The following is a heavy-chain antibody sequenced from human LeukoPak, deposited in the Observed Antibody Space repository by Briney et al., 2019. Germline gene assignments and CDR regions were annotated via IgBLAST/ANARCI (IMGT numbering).Heavy chain of an antibody. CDR3: ARITLVGASSWFDP. CDR1: GGSISSGGYY. D-gene: IGHD1-26*01. V-gene: IGHV4-30-2*01. Sequence: PSQTLSLTCTVSGGSISSGGYYWSWLRQPPGKGLEWIGYIYHSGSTYYNPSLKSRVTISVDRSKNQFSLKVSSVTAADTAVYYCARITLVGASSWFDPWGQGTLVTVSS. J-gene: IGHJ5*02. CDR2: IYHSGST.